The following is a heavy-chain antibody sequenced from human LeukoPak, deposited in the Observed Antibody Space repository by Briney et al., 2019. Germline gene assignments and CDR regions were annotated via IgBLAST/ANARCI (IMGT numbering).Heavy chain of an antibody. CDR1: GGSISSYY. D-gene: IGHD5-12*01. CDR3: ARGGGY. CDR2: IYYSGST. Sequence: PSETLSLTCTVSGGSISSYYWSWIRQPPGKGLEWIGYIYYSGSTYYNPSLKSRVTISVDTSKNQFSLKLSSVTAADTAVYYCARGGGYWGQGTLVTVSS. V-gene: IGHV4-30-4*01. J-gene: IGHJ4*02.